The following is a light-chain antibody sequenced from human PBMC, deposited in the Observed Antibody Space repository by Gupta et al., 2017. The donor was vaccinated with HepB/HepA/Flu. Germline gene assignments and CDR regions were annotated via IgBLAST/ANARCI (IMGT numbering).Light chain of an antibody. CDR3: LQDNTSPMS. CDR1: QSVTANY. J-gene: IGKJ2*03. V-gene: IGKV3-20*01. Sequence: DNVLTQSTGTLSLSPGERANLICRASQSVTANYFAWYQQKLGQAPRLLIYGASSRATGIPDRFNGSGSGTDFTLTISRLEPEDSAVYFCLQDNTSPMSFGQGTKVEIK. CDR2: GAS.